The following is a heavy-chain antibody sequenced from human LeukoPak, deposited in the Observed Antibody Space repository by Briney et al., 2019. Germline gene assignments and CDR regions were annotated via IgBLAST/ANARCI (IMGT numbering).Heavy chain of an antibody. V-gene: IGHV4-34*01. CDR3: ARRTMGVTRYCSSTSCYPYYY. D-gene: IGHD2-2*01. J-gene: IGHJ4*02. CDR1: GGSFSGYY. CDR2: INHSGSI. Sequence: SETLSLTCAVYGGSFSGYYWSWIRQPPGKGLEWIGEINHSGSINYNPSLKSRVTISVDTSKNQFSLKLSSVTAADTAVYYCARRTMGVTRYCSSTSCYPYYYWGQGTLVTVSS.